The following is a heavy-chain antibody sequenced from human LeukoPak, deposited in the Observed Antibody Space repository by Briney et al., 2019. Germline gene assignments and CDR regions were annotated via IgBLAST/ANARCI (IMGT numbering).Heavy chain of an antibody. Sequence: KASETLSLTCTVSGGSMSSYYWSWIRQPPGKGLEWIGYIYYSGSTKYNPSLKSRVTISVDTSKNQFSLKLSSVTAADTAVYYCARGARAGYNLEPFDYWGQGAVLTVSS. CDR3: ARGARAGYNLEPFDY. J-gene: IGHJ4*02. V-gene: IGHV4-59*08. CDR2: IYYSGST. D-gene: IGHD5-24*01. CDR1: GGSMSSYY.